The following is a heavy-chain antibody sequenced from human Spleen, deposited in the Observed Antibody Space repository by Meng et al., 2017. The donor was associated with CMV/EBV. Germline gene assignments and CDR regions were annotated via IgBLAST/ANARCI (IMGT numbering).Heavy chain of an antibody. J-gene: IGHJ4*02. CDR3: ARGPYSSVWYSYFDY. Sequence: GGSLRLSCAASGFGFSSYAMHWVRQAPGKGLEYVSTIGSSGGSTYYADSVKGRFTISRDNSKNTLYLQMDSLRAEDMAVYYCARGPYSSVWYSYFDYWGQGTLVTVSS. V-gene: IGHV3-64*02. CDR2: IGSSGGST. CDR1: GFGFSSYA. D-gene: IGHD6-19*01.